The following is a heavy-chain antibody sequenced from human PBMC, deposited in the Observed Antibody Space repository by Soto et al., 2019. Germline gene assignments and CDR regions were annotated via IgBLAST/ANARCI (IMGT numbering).Heavy chain of an antibody. CDR1: NASISTISSYY. D-gene: IGHD3-9*01. CDR3: VRDYLLTGFDT. V-gene: IGHV4-61*01. Sequence: QVQLQESGPRLIQPSETLSLTCTVSNASISTISSYYWTWVRQPPGKGLEWIGYVYYSGSTNFNPSLKSRAGMSIDTSKNQFSLELKSVTAADTATYYCVRDYLLTGFDTWGQGTLVTVSA. J-gene: IGHJ5*02. CDR2: VYYSGST.